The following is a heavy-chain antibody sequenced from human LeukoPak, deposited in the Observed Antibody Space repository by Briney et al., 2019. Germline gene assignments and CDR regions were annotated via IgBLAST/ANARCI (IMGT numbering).Heavy chain of an antibody. J-gene: IGHJ4*02. D-gene: IGHD2-2*01. CDR3: ASLGYCSSTRCYWPQGLFDF. V-gene: IGHV4-59*01. CDR2: MYYSGST. CDR1: GGSISSYY. Sequence: PSETLSLTCTVSGGSISSYYWSWIRQPPGKGLEWIGYMYYSGSTNYNPSLKSRVTISIDTSKNQFSLKLSSVTAADTAVYYCASLGYCSSTRCYWPQGLFDFWGQGTLVTVSS.